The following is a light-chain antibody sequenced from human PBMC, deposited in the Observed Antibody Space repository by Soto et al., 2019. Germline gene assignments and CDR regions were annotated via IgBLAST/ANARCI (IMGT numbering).Light chain of an antibody. Sequence: QSVLTQPPSVSGAPGQRVTISCTGSSSNIGTAYDVHWYQQFPGVAPKLLIYGNTSRPSGVPDRFSGSRSGTSASLAITGLQAEDEADYYCQTYDISLSSVVFGGGTKLTVL. CDR3: QTYDISLSSVV. V-gene: IGLV1-40*01. CDR2: GNT. J-gene: IGLJ2*01. CDR1: SSNIGTAYD.